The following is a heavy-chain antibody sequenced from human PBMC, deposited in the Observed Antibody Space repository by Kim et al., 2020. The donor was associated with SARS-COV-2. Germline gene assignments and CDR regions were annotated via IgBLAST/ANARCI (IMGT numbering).Heavy chain of an antibody. CDR3: AKEVDTMVRGAIDY. D-gene: IGHD3-10*01. J-gene: IGHJ4*02. V-gene: IGHV3-9*01. Sequence: ADTVKGRFTISRDNAKNSLYLKMNSLRAEDTALYYCAKEVDTMVRGAIDYWGQGTLVKVSS.